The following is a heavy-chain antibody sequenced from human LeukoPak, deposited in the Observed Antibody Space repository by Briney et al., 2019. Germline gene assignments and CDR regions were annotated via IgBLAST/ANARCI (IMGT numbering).Heavy chain of an antibody. V-gene: IGHV4-30-2*01. CDR2: IYHSGST. J-gene: IGHJ2*01. D-gene: IGHD4-17*01. Sequence: SETLSLTCAVSGGSISSGGYSWSWIRQPPGKGLEWIGYIYHSGSTYYNPSLKSRVTISVDGSKNQFSLKLSSVTAADTAVYYCAGMVASDYGDYYYWYFDLWGRGTLVTVSS. CDR1: GGSISSGGYS. CDR3: AGMVASDYGDYYYWYFDL.